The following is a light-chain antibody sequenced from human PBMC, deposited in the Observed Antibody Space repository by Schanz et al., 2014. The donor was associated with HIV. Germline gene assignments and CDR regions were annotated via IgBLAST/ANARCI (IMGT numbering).Light chain of an antibody. CDR2: DVT. CDR1: SSDVGGHNY. Sequence: QSALTQPPSASGSPGQSVTISCTGTSSDVGGHNYVSWYQQHPGKAPKLMIYDVTNRPSGVSNRFSGSKSGNTASLTISGLQAEDEADYYCCSFAGADSLFVFGIGTKLTVL. CDR3: CSFAGADSLFV. J-gene: IGLJ1*01. V-gene: IGLV2-8*01.